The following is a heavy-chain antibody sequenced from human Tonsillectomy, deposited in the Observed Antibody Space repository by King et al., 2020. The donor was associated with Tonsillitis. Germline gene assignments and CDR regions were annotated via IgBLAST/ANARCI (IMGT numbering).Heavy chain of an antibody. D-gene: IGHD2-2*01. CDR3: ARGPCSSTSCYRDAFDI. Sequence: QLVQSGGGVVQPGRSLRLSCAASGFTFSSYAMHWVRQAPGKGLEWVAVISYDGSNKYYADSVKGRFTISRDNSKNTLYLQMNSLRAEDTAVYYCARGPCSSTSCYRDAFDIWGQGKMVTVSS. J-gene: IGHJ3*02. CDR1: GFTFSSYA. V-gene: IGHV3-30*04. CDR2: ISYDGSNK.